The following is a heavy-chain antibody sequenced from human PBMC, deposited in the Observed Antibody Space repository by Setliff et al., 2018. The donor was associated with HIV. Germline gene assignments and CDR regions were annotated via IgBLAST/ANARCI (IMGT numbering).Heavy chain of an antibody. CDR1: GGTFSSYA. V-gene: IGHV1-69*05. J-gene: IGHJ3*02. D-gene: IGHD5-18*01. CDR3: ARSRGSGHTAMLRPDAFDI. CDR2: IIPMFATT. Sequence: SVKVSCKASGGTFSSYAIIWARQAPGQGLEWMGGIIPMFATTNYAQKFQGRVTVTTDESTSTAYMELSSLRSEDTAVYYCARSRGSGHTAMLRPDAFDIWGQGTMVT.